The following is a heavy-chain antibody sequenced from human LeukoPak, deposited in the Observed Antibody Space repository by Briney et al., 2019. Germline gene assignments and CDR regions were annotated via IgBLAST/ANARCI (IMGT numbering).Heavy chain of an antibody. D-gene: IGHD1-26*01. J-gene: IGHJ4*02. CDR1: GGSISTGGYY. V-gene: IGHV4-61*08. Sequence: SETLSLTCTVSGGSISTGGYYWSWIRQPPGKGLEWIGYIYYSGSTNYNPSLKSRVTISVDTSKNQFSLKLSSVTAADTAVYYCARAAVGAPIDYWGQGTLVTVSS. CDR2: IYYSGST. CDR3: ARAAVGAPIDY.